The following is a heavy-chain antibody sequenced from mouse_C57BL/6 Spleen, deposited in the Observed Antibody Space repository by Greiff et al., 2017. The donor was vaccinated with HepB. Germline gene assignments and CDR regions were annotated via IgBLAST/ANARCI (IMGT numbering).Heavy chain of an antibody. V-gene: IGHV7-3*01. Sequence: EVHLVESGGGLVQPGVSLSLSCAASGFTFTDYYMSWVRQPPGKALEWLGFIRNKANGYTTEYSASVKGRFTISRDNSQSILYLQMNALRAEDSATYYCARFIYYYGFDVWGTGTTVTVSS. CDR3: ARFIYYYGFDV. CDR2: IRNKANGYTT. J-gene: IGHJ1*03. CDR1: GFTFTDYY. D-gene: IGHD1-1*01.